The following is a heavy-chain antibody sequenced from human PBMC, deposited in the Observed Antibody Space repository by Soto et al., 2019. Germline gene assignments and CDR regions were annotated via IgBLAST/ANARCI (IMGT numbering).Heavy chain of an antibody. V-gene: IGHV3-33*01. Sequence: PGGSLRLSCTASEFTFSDYGMHWVRQAPGKGLEWLAVIWYDGSKKYYVDSVKGRFTISRDNSRNTLYLQMNSLRAEDTAVYYCARDKPGGGMAAALGYWGQGTLVTVSS. CDR3: ARDKPGGGMAAALGY. J-gene: IGHJ4*02. CDR2: IWYDGSKK. CDR1: EFTFSDYG. D-gene: IGHD6-13*01.